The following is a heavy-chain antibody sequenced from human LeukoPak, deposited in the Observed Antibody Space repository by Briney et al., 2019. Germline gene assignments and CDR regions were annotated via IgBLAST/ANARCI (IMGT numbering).Heavy chain of an antibody. J-gene: IGHJ6*02. Sequence: SETLSLTCAVYGGSFSNFYWSWIRQPSGKGLEWIGEINHSGSTNYNPSLKSRVTISVDTSKNQFSLKLSSVTAADTAMYYCARGGTGWDGAYFYYYYGMDVWGQGTTVTVSS. CDR3: ARGGTGWDGAYFYYYYGMDV. V-gene: IGHV4-34*01. CDR2: INHSGST. CDR1: GGSFSNFY. D-gene: IGHD3/OR15-3a*01.